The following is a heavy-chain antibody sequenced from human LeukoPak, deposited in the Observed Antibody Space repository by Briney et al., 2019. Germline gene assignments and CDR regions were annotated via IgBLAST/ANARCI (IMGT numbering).Heavy chain of an antibody. D-gene: IGHD2-15*01. CDR1: GGSFSGYY. V-gene: IGHV4-34*01. J-gene: IGHJ4*02. Sequence: SETLSLTCAVHGGSFSGYYWSWIRQPPGKGLEWIGEINHSGSTNYNPSLKSRVTISVDTSKNQFSLKLSSVTAADTAVYYCARGGYSDYWGQGTLVTVSS. CDR3: ARGGYSDY. CDR2: INHSGST.